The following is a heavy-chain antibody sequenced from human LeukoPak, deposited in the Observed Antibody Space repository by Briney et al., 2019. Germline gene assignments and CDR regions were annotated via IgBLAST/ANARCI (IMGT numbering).Heavy chain of an antibody. V-gene: IGHV4-30-2*01. J-gene: IGHJ4*02. CDR1: GGSISSGGYY. Sequence: SSQTLSLTCTVSGGSISSGGYYWSWIRQPPGKGLEWIGYIYHSGSTYYNPSLKSRVTISVDTSKNQFSLKLSSVTAADTAVYYCARDKWELPAIDYWGQGTLVTVSS. D-gene: IGHD1-26*01. CDR3: ARDKWELPAIDY. CDR2: IYHSGST.